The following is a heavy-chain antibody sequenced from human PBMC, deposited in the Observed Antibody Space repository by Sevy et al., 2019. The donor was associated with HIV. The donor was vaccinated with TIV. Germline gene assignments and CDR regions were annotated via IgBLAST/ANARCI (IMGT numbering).Heavy chain of an antibody. CDR3: ASTDPVDTAMVTIGSFVY. Sequence: SETLSLTCTVSGGSISSGDYYWSWIRQPPGKGLEWIGYIYYSGSTYYNPSLKSRVTISVETSKNQFSLKLSSVTAADTAVYYCASTDPVDTAMVTIGSFVYWGQGTLVTVSS. D-gene: IGHD5-18*01. CDR1: GGSISSGDYY. CDR2: IYYSGST. V-gene: IGHV4-30-4*01. J-gene: IGHJ4*02.